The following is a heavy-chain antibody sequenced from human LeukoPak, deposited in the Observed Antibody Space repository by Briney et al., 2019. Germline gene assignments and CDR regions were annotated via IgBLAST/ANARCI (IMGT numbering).Heavy chain of an antibody. Sequence: GRSLTLSCAASGFNFNYCAMHWVRQAPGKGLEWVAVVSYDGNNKYYADSVKGRLTISRDSSKNTVYLQMNSLSSEDTAVYYCARPIDNGSGSYYFDYWGQGTLVTVSS. D-gene: IGHD3-10*01. CDR1: GFNFNYCA. CDR2: VSYDGNNK. V-gene: IGHV3-30-3*01. CDR3: ARPIDNGSGSYYFDY. J-gene: IGHJ4*02.